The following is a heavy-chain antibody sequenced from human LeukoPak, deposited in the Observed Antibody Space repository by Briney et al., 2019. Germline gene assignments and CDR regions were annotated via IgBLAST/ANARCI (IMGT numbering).Heavy chain of an antibody. CDR1: GFTFSSYA. J-gene: IGHJ3*02. CDR3: AKGDARGQGYNLDAFDT. Sequence: GGSLRLSCAASGFTFSSYAMSWVRQAPGKGLEWVSAISRSGGSTYYADSVKGRFTISRDNSKNTLYLQMNSLRAEDTAVYYCAKGDARGQGYNLDAFDTWGQGTMVTVSS. D-gene: IGHD5-24*01. V-gene: IGHV3-23*01. CDR2: ISRSGGST.